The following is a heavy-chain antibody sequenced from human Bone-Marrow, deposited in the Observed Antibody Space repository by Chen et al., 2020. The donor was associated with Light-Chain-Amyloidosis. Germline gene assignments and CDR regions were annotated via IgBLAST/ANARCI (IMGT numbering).Heavy chain of an antibody. CDR1: GFRFRNYA. Sequence: QVQLVASGGGAVQPGRSLRLSCAASGFRFRNYAMHWVRQTPDKGLEWLAVISDDGTKKFYRDSVQGRFTISRDNSKTTLYMAMDTRTVEDTAIYYCARDGGGVEGRPFDYWGQGALVTVSS. V-gene: IGHV3-30-3*01. J-gene: IGHJ4*02. CDR2: ISDDGTKK. CDR3: ARDGGGVEGRPFDY. D-gene: IGHD3-16*01.